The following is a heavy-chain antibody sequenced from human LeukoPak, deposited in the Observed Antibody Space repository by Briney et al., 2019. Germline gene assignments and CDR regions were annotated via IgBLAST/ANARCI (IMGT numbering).Heavy chain of an antibody. V-gene: IGHV3-23*01. CDR1: GFTFSASD. CDR3: AKDALSQYDRTGSFDY. CDR2: SSGSGRDA. Sequence: GGSLRLSCAASGFTFSASDKSWVRQAPGKGLEWVSASSGSGRDAYYGDSVKGRFTISRDNSKNMVYLQMNSLRAEDTAVYYCAKDALSQYDRTGSFDYWGQGTLVTVSS. D-gene: IGHD3-22*01. J-gene: IGHJ4*02.